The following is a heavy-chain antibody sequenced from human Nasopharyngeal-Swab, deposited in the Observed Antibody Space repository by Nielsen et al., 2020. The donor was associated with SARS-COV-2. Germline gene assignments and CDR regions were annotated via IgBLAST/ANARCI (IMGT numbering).Heavy chain of an antibody. D-gene: IGHD2-21*01. Sequence: LSLTCAASGFTFSSYAMSWVRQAPGKGLDWVSIISGSGDTTYYADSVKDRFTISRDNSKNTLYLQTNSLRVEDTAVYYCAKAPYLRGLDVWGQGTTVTVSS. J-gene: IGHJ6*02. CDR1: GFTFSSYA. CDR2: ISGSGDTT. CDR3: AKAPYLRGLDV. V-gene: IGHV3-23*01.